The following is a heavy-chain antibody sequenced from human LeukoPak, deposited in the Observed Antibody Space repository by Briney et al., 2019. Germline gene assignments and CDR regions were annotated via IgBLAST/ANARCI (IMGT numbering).Heavy chain of an antibody. D-gene: IGHD6-13*01. CDR3: ASLAAAGTGEGFLDY. V-gene: IGHV1-2*02. CDR1: GYTFTGYY. CDR2: INPNSGGT. J-gene: IGHJ4*02. Sequence: ASVKVSYKASGYTFTGYYMHWVRQAPGQGLEWMGWINPNSGGTNYAQKFQGRVTMTRDTSISTAYMELSRLRSDDTAVYYCASLAAAGTGEGFLDYWGQGTLVTVSS.